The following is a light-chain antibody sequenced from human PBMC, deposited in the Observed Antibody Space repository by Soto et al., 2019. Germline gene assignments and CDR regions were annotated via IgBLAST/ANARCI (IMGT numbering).Light chain of an antibody. J-gene: IGKJ5*01. V-gene: IGKV1-9*01. Sequence: RVSQSPSFLSASIGDRATITCRASQGISSHLAWYQQKPGKAPKLLIYVISSLQNGVPSRFSGSGSGTEFTLTISSLQPEDLATYYCQQRNTYPITFGQGTRLEIK. CDR2: VIS. CDR3: QQRNTYPIT. CDR1: QGISSH.